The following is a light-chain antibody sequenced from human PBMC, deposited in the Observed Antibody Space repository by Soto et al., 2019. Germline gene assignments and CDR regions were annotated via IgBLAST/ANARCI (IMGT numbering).Light chain of an antibody. Sequence: IVMTQSPATLSVSPGERVTLSCRASQSVSTNLAWYQQKPGQAPRLLIYATSTRATGIPGRFSGSGSGTDFTLTIISLQSEDCAVYYCQQYNHWWTFGQGTKVEVK. CDR3: QQYNHWWT. J-gene: IGKJ1*01. V-gene: IGKV3-15*01. CDR1: QSVSTN. CDR2: ATS.